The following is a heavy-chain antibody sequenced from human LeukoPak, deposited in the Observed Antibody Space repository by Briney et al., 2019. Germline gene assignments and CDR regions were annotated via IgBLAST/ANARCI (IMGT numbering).Heavy chain of an antibody. D-gene: IGHD3-16*01. V-gene: IGHV3-30*18. CDR1: GFTFSSYG. J-gene: IGHJ6*04. CDR3: AKDWGEDYYYYGMDV. Sequence: PGGSLRLSCAASGFTFSSYGMHWVRQAPGKGLEWVAVISYDGSNKYYADSVKGRFTISRDNSKNTLYLQMNSLRAEDTAVYYCAKDWGEDYYYYGMDVWGKGTTVTVSS. CDR2: ISYDGSNK.